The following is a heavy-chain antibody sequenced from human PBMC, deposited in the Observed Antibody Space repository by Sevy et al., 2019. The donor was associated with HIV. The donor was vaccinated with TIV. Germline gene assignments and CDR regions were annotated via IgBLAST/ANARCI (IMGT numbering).Heavy chain of an antibody. J-gene: IGHJ6*02. CDR1: GYTFTSYG. CDR3: ARGLPYSSGQTYYYYGMDV. CDR2: ISAYNGNT. Sequence: ASVKVSCKASGYTFTSYGISWVRQAPGQGLEWMGWISAYNGNTNYAQKLKGRVTMTTDTSTSTDYLELRSLRSDDTAVYYCARGLPYSSGQTYYYYGMDVWGQGTTVSVSS. V-gene: IGHV1-18*01. D-gene: IGHD6-19*01.